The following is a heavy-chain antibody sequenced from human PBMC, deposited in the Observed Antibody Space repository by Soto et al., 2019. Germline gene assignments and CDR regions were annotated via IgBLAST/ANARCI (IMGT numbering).Heavy chain of an antibody. Sequence: GGSLRLSFAASGFTFSSYSMNRVRQAPGKGLEWVSYISSSSSTIYYADSVKGRFTISRDNAKNSLYLQMNSLRAEDTAVYYCAREADILNWFDPWGQGTLVTVSS. J-gene: IGHJ5*02. CDR3: AREADILNWFDP. CDR1: GFTFSSYS. D-gene: IGHD3-9*01. CDR2: ISSSSSTI. V-gene: IGHV3-48*01.